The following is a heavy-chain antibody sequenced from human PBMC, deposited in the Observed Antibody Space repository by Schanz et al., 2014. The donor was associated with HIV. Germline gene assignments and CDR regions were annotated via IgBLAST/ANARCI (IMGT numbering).Heavy chain of an antibody. D-gene: IGHD1-1*01. Sequence: QVQLVESGGGVVQPGRSLRLSCVASGFTFSSYAMSWVRQAPGKGLEWVSVISYDGRNKLYADSVKGRFTISRDNSKNTMYLKMNSLRVDDTAVYYCAKERRERWLPGRGGLDVWGQGTTVAVSS. J-gene: IGHJ6*02. CDR2: ISYDGRNK. CDR3: AKERRERWLPGRGGLDV. V-gene: IGHV3-30*18. CDR1: GFTFSSYA.